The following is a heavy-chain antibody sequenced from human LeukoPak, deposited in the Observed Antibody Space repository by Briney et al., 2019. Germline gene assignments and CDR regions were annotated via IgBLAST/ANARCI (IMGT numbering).Heavy chain of an antibody. CDR1: GFTFSRYN. V-gene: IGHV3-21*04. D-gene: IGHD6-13*01. J-gene: IGHJ4*02. CDR2: ISKSRNYI. CDR3: ASGGSSSWFSGGVEGSFDY. Sequence: NPGGSLRLSCAASGFTFSRYNMNWVRQAPGQGLEWVACISKSRNYIYYADSVKGRFTISRDDAKSSLYLQMNSLRAEDTALYYCASGGSSSWFSGGVEGSFDYWGQGTLVTVSS.